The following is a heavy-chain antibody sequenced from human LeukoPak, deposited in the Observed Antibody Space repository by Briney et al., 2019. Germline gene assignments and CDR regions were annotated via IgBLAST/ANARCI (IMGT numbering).Heavy chain of an antibody. Sequence: PGGSLRLSCAASGFTLSSYQMNWVRQAPGKGLEWVSYISNSGDTIYYADSVKGRFTISRDNAKNSLHLQMNSLRAEDTAVYYCATFSDYWGQGTLVTVSS. CDR1: GFTLSSYQ. V-gene: IGHV3-48*03. J-gene: IGHJ4*02. CDR2: ISNSGDTI. CDR3: ATFSDY.